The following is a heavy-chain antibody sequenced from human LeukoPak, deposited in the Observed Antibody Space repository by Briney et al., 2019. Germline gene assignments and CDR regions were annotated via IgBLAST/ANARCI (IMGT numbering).Heavy chain of an antibody. CDR3: ARESAAAGTLDYYYYMDV. Sequence: PGGSLRLSCAASGFTFDDYAMHWVRQAPGKGLEWVSGISWNSGSIGYADSVKGRFTISRDNAKNTLYLQMNSLRAEDTAVYYCARESAAAGTLDYYYYMDVWGKGTTVTISS. D-gene: IGHD6-13*01. CDR1: GFTFDDYA. CDR2: ISWNSGSI. J-gene: IGHJ6*03. V-gene: IGHV3-9*01.